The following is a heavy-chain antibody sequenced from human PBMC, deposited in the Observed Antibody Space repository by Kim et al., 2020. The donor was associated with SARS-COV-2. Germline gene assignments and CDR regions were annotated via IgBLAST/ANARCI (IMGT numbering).Heavy chain of an antibody. D-gene: IGHD6-19*01. CDR3: ARDWVAGTIGGY. V-gene: IGHV3-11*01. Sequence: YNADSVKGRFTISRDNAKNSLYLQMNSLRAEDTAVYYCARDWVAGTIGGYWGQGTLVTVSS. J-gene: IGHJ4*02.